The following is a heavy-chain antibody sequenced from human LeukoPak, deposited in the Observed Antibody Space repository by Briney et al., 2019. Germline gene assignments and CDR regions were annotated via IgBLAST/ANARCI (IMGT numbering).Heavy chain of an antibody. Sequence: VASVKVSXKASGYTFTSYGISWMRQAPGQGLEWMGWISAYNGNTNYAQKLQGRVTMTADTSTSTAYMELRSLRSDDTAVYYCARDGPGIQVPDYWGQGTLVTVSS. D-gene: IGHD1-1*01. CDR3: ARDGPGIQVPDY. J-gene: IGHJ4*02. CDR1: GYTFTSYG. CDR2: ISAYNGNT. V-gene: IGHV1-18*01.